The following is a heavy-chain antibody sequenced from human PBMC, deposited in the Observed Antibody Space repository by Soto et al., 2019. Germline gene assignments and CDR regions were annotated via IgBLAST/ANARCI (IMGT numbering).Heavy chain of an antibody. Sequence: EVQLLESGGGLVQPGGSLRLSCAASGFTFSSYAMSWVRQAPGKGLEWVSAISGSGGSTYYADPVKGRFTISRDNSKNTLYLQMNSLRAEDTAVYYCAKDKLRYFDWLNSPWGQGTLVTVSS. V-gene: IGHV3-23*01. CDR3: AKDKLRYFDWLNSP. J-gene: IGHJ4*02. CDR1: GFTFSSYA. CDR2: ISGSGGST. D-gene: IGHD3-9*01.